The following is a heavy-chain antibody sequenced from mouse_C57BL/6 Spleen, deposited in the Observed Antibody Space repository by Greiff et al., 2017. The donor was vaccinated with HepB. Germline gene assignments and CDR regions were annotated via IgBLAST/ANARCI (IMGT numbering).Heavy chain of an antibody. CDR2: FYPGSGSI. CDR1: GYTFTEYT. D-gene: IGHD3-3*01. V-gene: IGHV1-62-2*01. J-gene: IGHJ4*01. Sequence: VKLVESGAELVKPGASVKLSCKASGYTFTEYTIHWVKQRSGQGLEWIGWFYPGSGSIKYNEKFKDKATLTADKSSSTVYMELSRLTSEDSAVYFCARHEGLRRGRGPMDYWGQGTSVTVSS. CDR3: ARHEGLRRGRGPMDY.